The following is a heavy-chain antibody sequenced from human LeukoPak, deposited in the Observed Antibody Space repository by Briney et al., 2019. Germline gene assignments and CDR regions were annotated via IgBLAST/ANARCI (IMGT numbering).Heavy chain of an antibody. CDR3: VYDSSSWPSHNWFDP. V-gene: IGHV1-46*01. D-gene: IGHD6-13*01. J-gene: IGHJ5*02. Sequence: GASVKVSCKASGYTFTSYYMHWVRQAPGQGLEWMGIINPSGGSTSYAQKFQGRVTMTRDTSTSTVYMELSSLRSEDTAVYYCVYDSSSWPSHNWFDPWGQGTLVTVSS. CDR1: GYTFTSYY. CDR2: INPSGGST.